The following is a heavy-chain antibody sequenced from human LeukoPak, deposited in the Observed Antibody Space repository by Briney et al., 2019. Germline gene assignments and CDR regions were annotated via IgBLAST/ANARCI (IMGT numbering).Heavy chain of an antibody. CDR1: GGSFSGYY. CDR2: INHSGST. J-gene: IGHJ4*02. V-gene: IGHV4-34*01. CDR3: ARMHVLLWFRELLSGRYFDY. D-gene: IGHD3-10*01. Sequence: SETLSLTCAVYGGSFSGYYWSWIRQPPGKGPEWIGEINHSGSTNYNPSLKSRVTISVDTSKNQFSLKLSSVTAADTAVYYCARMHVLLWFRELLSGRYFDYWGQGTLVTVSS.